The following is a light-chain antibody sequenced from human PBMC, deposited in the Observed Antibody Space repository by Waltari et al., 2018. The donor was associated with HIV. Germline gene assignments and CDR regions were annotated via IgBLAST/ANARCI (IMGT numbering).Light chain of an antibody. CDR1: QTISKF. Sequence: DIQMTQSPSSLSASVGDRVVVTCRANQTISKFLNWYQHKPGKAPNPLISSASNLHGGVPSRFGGSGSGTDFALTITSLQPEGFALYYCQQTYSAPWTFGQGTKVDIK. CDR3: QQTYSAPWT. V-gene: IGKV1-39*01. J-gene: IGKJ1*01. CDR2: SAS.